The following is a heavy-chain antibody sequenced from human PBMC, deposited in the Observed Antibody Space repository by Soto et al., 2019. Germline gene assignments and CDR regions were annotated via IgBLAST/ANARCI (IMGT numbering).Heavy chain of an antibody. CDR3: AKETSIFGGGMDV. V-gene: IGHV1-3*01. Sequence: ASVKVSCKTSGYTFNSYAMHWVRQAPGQGLEWMGWINVGSGITKYSQKLQGRVTITRDTSTSTAYMELSSLRSEDTAVYYCAKETSIFGGGMDVWGQGTTVTVSS. D-gene: IGHD3-3*01. J-gene: IGHJ6*02. CDR2: INVGSGIT. CDR1: GYTFNSYA.